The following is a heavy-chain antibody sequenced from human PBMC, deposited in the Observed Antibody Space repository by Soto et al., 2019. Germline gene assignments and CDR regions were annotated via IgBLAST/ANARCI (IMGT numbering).Heavy chain of an antibody. CDR3: ARRGFRRDGLDL. CDR1: GFSFTNHW. CDR2: IKQDGGET. Sequence: EMQLEESGGGLVQPGGSRRLSCEASGFSFTNHWMSWVRQAPGKGLEWLANIKQDGGETYYLESVKGRFSISRDNAKDSVYLQMSGLRAEDTAVYYCARRGFRRDGLDLWGQGTLVTVSS. J-gene: IGHJ3*01. V-gene: IGHV3-7*03. D-gene: IGHD5-12*01.